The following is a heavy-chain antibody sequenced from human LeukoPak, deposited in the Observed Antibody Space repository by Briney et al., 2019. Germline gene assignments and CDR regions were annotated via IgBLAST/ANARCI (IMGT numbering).Heavy chain of an antibody. J-gene: IGHJ4*02. CDR3: ARVLTGYSSGWYYFDY. V-gene: IGHV1-69*05. CDR1: GGTFSSYA. CDR2: IIPIFGTA. D-gene: IGHD6-19*01. Sequence: GSSVKVSCKASGGTFSSYAISWVRQAPGQGLEWMGGIIPIFGTASYAQKFQGRVTITTDESTSTAYMELSSLRSEDTAVYYCARVLTGYSSGWYYFDYWGQGTLVTVSS.